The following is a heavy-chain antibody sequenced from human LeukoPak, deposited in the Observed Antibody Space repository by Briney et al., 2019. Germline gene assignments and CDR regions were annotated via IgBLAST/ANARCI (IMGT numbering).Heavy chain of an antibody. V-gene: IGHV1-18*01. D-gene: IGHD3-22*01. CDR1: GYTFTSYG. CDR3: ARDYYDSSGYYRDAFDI. CDR2: ISVYNGNT. Sequence: ASVKVSCKASGYTFTSYGISWVRQAPGQGLEWMAWISVYNGNTNYAQQLQGRVTMTTDTSTSTAYMELRSLRSDDTAVYYCARDYYDSSGYYRDAFDIWGQGTMVTVSS. J-gene: IGHJ3*02.